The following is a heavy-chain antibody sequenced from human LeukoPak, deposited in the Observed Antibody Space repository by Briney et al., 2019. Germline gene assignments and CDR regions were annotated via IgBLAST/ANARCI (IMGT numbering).Heavy chain of an antibody. CDR1: GFTFNNYG. V-gene: IGHV3-30*18. J-gene: IGHJ4*02. CDR3: AKGPLRGTAAAIDY. CDR2: ISYDGRNV. Sequence: GGSLRLSCAASGFTFNNYGMHWVRQAPGKGLEWVAVISYDGRNVHYPDSVKGRFTISRDISTDTLRLQMDSLRTEDTAVYYCAKGPLRGTAAAIDYWGQGTLVTVSS. D-gene: IGHD2-2*01.